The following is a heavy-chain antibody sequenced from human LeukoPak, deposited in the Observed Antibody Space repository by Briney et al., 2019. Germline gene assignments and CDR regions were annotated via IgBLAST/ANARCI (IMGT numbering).Heavy chain of an antibody. CDR2: IYYSGST. CDR3: ARGGLGATFDY. CDR1: GGSVSSGSYY. D-gene: IGHD1-26*01. J-gene: IGHJ4*02. V-gene: IGHV4-61*01. Sequence: SETLSLTCTVSGGSVSSGSYYWSWIRQPPGKGPEWIGYIYYSGSTNYNPSLKSRVTISVDTSKNQFSLKLSSVTAADTAVYYCARGGLGATFDYWGQGTLVTVSS.